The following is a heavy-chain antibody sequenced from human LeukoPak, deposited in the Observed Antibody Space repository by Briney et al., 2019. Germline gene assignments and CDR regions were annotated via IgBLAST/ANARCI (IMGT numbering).Heavy chain of an antibody. CDR2: INPSGGST. J-gene: IGHJ3*02. D-gene: IGHD1-26*01. CDR3: AREKGIVGAIHDAFDI. CDR1: GYTFTSYY. V-gene: IGHV1-46*03. Sequence: GASAKVSCKASGYTFTSYYMHWVRQAPGQGLEWMGIINPSGGSTSYAQKFQGRVTMTRDTSTSTVYMELSSLRSEDTAVYYCAREKGIVGAIHDAFDIWGQGTMVTVSS.